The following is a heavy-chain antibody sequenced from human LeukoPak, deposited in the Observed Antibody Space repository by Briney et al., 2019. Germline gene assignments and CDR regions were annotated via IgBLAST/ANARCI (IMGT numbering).Heavy chain of an antibody. Sequence: PSQTLSLTCTVSGGSISSGGYYWSWIRQHPGKGLEWIGYIYYSGSTHYNPSLKSRVTISVDTSKNQFSLKLSSVTAADTAVYYCAGHHPRNTVDFWGQGTLVTVSS. V-gene: IGHV4-31*03. CDR2: IYYSGST. CDR1: GGSISSGGYY. J-gene: IGHJ4*02. CDR3: AGHHPRNTVDF. D-gene: IGHD2/OR15-2a*01.